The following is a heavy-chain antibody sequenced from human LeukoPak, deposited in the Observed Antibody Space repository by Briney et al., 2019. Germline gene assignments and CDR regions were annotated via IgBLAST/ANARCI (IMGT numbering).Heavy chain of an antibody. CDR2: FDYSGST. Sequence: SETLSLTCTVSGGSISSRPYYWGWIRQPPGTGLERLGSFDYSGSTYYKPSLKSRVTISVDTSKNQFSLKLSSVTAADTAVYYCARLVVSTWYHEVLLGRDYWGQGTLVTVSS. CDR1: GGSISSRPYY. V-gene: IGHV4-39*01. CDR3: ARLVVSTWYHEVLLGRDY. D-gene: IGHD6-13*01. J-gene: IGHJ4*02.